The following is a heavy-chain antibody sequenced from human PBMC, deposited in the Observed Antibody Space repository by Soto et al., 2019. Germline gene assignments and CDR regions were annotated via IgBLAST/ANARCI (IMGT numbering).Heavy chain of an antibody. CDR1: GFTFSSYW. CDR2: INSDGSST. CDR3: ARRTAMVVTDIDY. Sequence: GGSLRLSCAASGFTFSSYWMHWVRQAPGKGLVWVSRINSDGSSTSYADSVKGRFTISRDNAKNTLYLQMNSLRAEDTAVYYCARRTAMVVTDIDYWGQGTLVTVSS. D-gene: IGHD5-18*01. V-gene: IGHV3-74*01. J-gene: IGHJ4*02.